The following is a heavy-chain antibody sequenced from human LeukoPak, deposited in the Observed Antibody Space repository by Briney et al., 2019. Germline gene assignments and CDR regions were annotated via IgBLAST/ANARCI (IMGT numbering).Heavy chain of an antibody. D-gene: IGHD3-9*01. V-gene: IGHV1-18*04. CDR1: GYTFTSYG. CDR3: ARVRGKLDYDILTGPNWFDP. CDR2: ISAYNGDT. J-gene: IGHJ5*02. Sequence: ASVKVSCKASGYTFTSYGISWVRQAPGQGLEWMGWISAYNGDTNYAQKLQGRVTMTTDTSTSTAYMDLRSLRSDDTAVYYCARVRGKLDYDILTGPNWFDPWGQGTLVTVSS.